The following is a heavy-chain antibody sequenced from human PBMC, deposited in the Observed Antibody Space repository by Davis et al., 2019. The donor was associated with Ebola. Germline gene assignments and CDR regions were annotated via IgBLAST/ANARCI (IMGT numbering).Heavy chain of an antibody. CDR2: IYPGDSDT. CDR3: ARQVAATRGGYYYYGMDV. D-gene: IGHD2-15*01. Sequence: GESLKISCKGSGYSFTSYWIGWVRQMPGKGLEWMGIIYPGDSDTRYSPSFQGQVTISADKSISTAYLQWSSLKASDTAMYYCARQVAATRGGYYYYGMDVWGQGTTVTVSS. V-gene: IGHV5-51*01. J-gene: IGHJ6*02. CDR1: GYSFTSYW.